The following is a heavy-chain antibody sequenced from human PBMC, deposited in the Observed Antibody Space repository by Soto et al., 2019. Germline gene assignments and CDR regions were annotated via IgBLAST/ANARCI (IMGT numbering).Heavy chain of an antibody. CDR3: ARTALHGGGDYYFDY. CDR1: GYTFTSYY. CDR2: INPSGGST. V-gene: IGHV1-46*01. J-gene: IGHJ4*02. D-gene: IGHD3-16*01. Sequence: QVQLVQSGAEVKKPGASVKVSCKASGYTFTSYYMHWVRQAPGQGLEWMGIINPSGGSTSYAQKFQGRVTMTRDTSTSTVYMELSSLRSEDTAVYYCARTALHGGGDYYFDYWGQGTLVTVSS.